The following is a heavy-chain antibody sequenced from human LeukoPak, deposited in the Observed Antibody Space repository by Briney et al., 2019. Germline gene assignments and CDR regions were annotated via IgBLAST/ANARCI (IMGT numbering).Heavy chain of an antibody. V-gene: IGHV1-69*05. CDR1: GGTFSSYA. D-gene: IGHD3-10*01. CDR2: IIPIFGTA. J-gene: IGHJ5*02. CDR3: ARGPITMVRGVIINNWFGP. Sequence: ASVKVSCKASGGTFSSYAISWVRQAPGQGLEWMGRIIPIFGTANYAQKFQGSVTITTDESTSTAYMELSSLRSEDTAVYYCARGPITMVRGVIINNWFGPWGQGTLVTVSS.